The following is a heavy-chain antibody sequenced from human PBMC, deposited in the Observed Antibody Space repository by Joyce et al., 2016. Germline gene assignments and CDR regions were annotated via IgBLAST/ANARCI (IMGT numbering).Heavy chain of an antibody. V-gene: IGHV1-18*01. CDR1: GYMFTIYG. J-gene: IGHJ4*02. Sequence: QAHLVQSGVEVKNPGASVKVSCKASGYMFTIYGISWVRQAPGQGLEWMGWISTANGNTKFAQNVQGRVTLTTDTSTSTAFLELRSLRSYDTAGYYCARDRYSEILTGIDYGGQGTLVTVSS. D-gene: IGHD3-9*01. CDR2: ISTANGNT. CDR3: ARDRYSEILTGIDY.